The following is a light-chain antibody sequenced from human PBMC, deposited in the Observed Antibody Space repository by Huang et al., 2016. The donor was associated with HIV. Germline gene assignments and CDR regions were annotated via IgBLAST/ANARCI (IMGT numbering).Light chain of an antibody. Sequence: EIVLTQSPATLSLSPGDRATLSCRSSQSVAKYLAWYQQKPGQAPRLRIYDSSNRAAGVPARVSGSGAGTDFTHTISSLEPEDFAIYYCQQRSNWITFGQGTRLEIK. CDR1: QSVAKY. J-gene: IGKJ5*01. CDR3: QQRSNWIT. CDR2: DSS. V-gene: IGKV3-11*01.